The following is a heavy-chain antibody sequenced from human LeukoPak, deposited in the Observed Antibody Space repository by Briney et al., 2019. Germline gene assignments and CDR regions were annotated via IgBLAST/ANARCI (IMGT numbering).Heavy chain of an antibody. CDR2: IIPIYGTS. V-gene: IGHV1-69*05. Sequence: SVKDSCKASRDTLSNSALRWVRQAPGQGLEWKGVIIPIYGTSNYAHKFQGRVTITTDESTGTVYLELNNLRSDDTAVYYCARNIGPSDVDYGSTGDYFDFWGQGTLVTVSS. CDR1: RDTLSNSA. CDR3: ARNIGPSDVDYGSTGDYFDF. J-gene: IGHJ4*02. D-gene: IGHD4-23*01.